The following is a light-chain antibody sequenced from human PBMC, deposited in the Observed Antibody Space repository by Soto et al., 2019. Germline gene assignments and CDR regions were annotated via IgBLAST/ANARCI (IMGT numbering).Light chain of an antibody. CDR2: NNY. V-gene: IGLV1-44*01. J-gene: IGLJ2*01. CDR1: SSNIGRNT. Sequence: QSVLTQPPSASETPEQRVTISCSGNSSNIGRNTVNWYQHLPGTTPKLLIYNNYQRPSGVPDRFSASKSGTSASLAISGLQSEDEADYYCAAWDDSVKTLLFGGGTKVTVL. CDR3: AAWDDSVKTLL.